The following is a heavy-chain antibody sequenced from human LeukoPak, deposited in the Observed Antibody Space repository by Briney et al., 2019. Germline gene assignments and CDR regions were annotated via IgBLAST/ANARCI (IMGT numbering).Heavy chain of an antibody. CDR2: IHYTGKT. V-gene: IGHV4-59*01. D-gene: IGHD6-13*01. J-gene: IGHJ5*02. CDR3: ARINSGYDLSSSWYPNWFDP. Sequence: SETLSLTCTVSGGPISGFYWSWIRQPPGKGLEWIGNIHYTGKTNYNPSLKSRVTMSVETSKNHFSVRLTSVTAADTAVYYCARINSGYDLSSSWYPNWFDPWGQGALVTVSS. CDR1: GGPISGFY.